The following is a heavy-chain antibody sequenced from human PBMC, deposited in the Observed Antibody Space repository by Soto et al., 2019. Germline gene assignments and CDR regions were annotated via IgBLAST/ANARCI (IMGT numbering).Heavy chain of an antibody. D-gene: IGHD3-16*01. CDR1: GFTFNSYS. CDR3: AKTDGHDCVWGNYPL. Sequence: GGSLRLSCSACGFTFNSYSMNWVRQAPGKGLEWVSYISSSSSTIYYADSVKGRFTISRDNAKNSLYLQMNSLRAEDTALYYCAKTDGHDCVWGNYPLWGQGTLVTVSS. J-gene: IGHJ4*02. CDR2: ISSSSSTI. V-gene: IGHV3-48*01.